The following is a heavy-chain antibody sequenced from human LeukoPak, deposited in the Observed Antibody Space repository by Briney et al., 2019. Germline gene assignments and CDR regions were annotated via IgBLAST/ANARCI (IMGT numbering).Heavy chain of an antibody. CDR3: ASVIGGGRRGNWFDP. V-gene: IGHV6-1*01. Sequence: SQTLSLTCAISGDSVSSNSAAWNWIRQSPSRGLEWLGRTCYRSKWYNDYAVSVKSRMTINPDTSKNQFSLQLNSVTPEDTAVYYCASVIGGGRRGNWFDPWGQGTLVTVSS. CDR2: TCYRSKWYN. J-gene: IGHJ5*02. D-gene: IGHD3-10*01. CDR1: GDSVSSNSAA.